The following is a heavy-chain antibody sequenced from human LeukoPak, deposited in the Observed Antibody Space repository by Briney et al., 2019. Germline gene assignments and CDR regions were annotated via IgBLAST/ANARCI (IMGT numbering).Heavy chain of an antibody. Sequence: GGSLRLSCAASGFSFNNYAMNWVRQAPGKGLEGVSGTNVSGGRTFYAHSVNGRFTISRDNPMNTLDLQVNILRVEDTAVYYCAKGSSGWFQDAFDIWGQGKMVTVSS. CDR2: TNVSGGRT. CDR3: AKGSSGWFQDAFDI. V-gene: IGHV3-23*01. CDR1: GFSFNNYA. D-gene: IGHD6-19*01. J-gene: IGHJ3*02.